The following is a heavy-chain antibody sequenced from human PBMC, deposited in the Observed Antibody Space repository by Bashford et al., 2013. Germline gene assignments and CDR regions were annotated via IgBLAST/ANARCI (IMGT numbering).Heavy chain of an antibody. CDR2: LSASGSST. D-gene: IGHD3-3*01. Sequence: VRQAPGKGLQWVSTLSASGSSTYYADSVRGRFTISRDNSKNTLYLQMNSLRAEDTAVYYCAREAGYDFWSGYYIPGYYYYGMDVWGQGTTVTVSS. J-gene: IGHJ6*02. V-gene: IGHV3-23*01. CDR3: AREAGYDFWSGYYIPGYYYYGMDV.